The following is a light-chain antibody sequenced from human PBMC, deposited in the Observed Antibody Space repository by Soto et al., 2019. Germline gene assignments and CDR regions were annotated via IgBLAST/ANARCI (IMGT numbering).Light chain of an antibody. CDR2: DAS. CDR3: HQRSNWPPS. V-gene: IGKV3-11*01. Sequence: EFVLTQSPATLSLSPGERATLSCRASQSVSSLLAWYQQKPGQAPRLLIYDASSRATGIPARFSGSGSGTDFTLTLSSLEPEDSAVYYCHQRSNWPPSFGPGTTVDIK. CDR1: QSVSSL. J-gene: IGKJ3*01.